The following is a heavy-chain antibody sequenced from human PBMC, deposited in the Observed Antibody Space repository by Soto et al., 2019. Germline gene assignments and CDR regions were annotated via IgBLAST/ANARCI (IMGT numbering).Heavy chain of an antibody. Sequence: PSETLSLTCAVYGGSFSGYYWSWIRQPPGKGLEWIGEINHSGSTNYNPSLKSRVTRSVDTSKNQFSLKLSSVNSADTAVYYCASGFRRGSGHYRRFDYWGQGTLVTVSS. D-gene: IGHD3-22*01. CDR1: GGSFSGYY. CDR2: INHSGST. V-gene: IGHV4-34*01. J-gene: IGHJ4*02. CDR3: ASGFRRGSGHYRRFDY.